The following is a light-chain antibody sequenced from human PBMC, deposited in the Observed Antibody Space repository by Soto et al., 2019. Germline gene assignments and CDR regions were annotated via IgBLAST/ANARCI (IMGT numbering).Light chain of an antibody. J-gene: IGKJ1*01. Sequence: EIVLTQSPGTLSLSPGERATLSCRASQSVTGSYLAWYQQKPGQAPSLLIYGASSRATGIPDRFSGSGSGTDFTLTISRLEPEDFAVYYCHQYVNSPRTFGQGTKVEIK. CDR1: QSVTGSY. CDR3: HQYVNSPRT. V-gene: IGKV3-20*01. CDR2: GAS.